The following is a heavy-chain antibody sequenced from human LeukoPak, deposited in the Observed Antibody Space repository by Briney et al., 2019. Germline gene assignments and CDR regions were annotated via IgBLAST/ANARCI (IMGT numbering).Heavy chain of an antibody. Sequence: SETLSLTCTVSGGSISSYYWSWIRQPPGKGLEWIGYIYYSGSTNYNPSLKSRVTISVDTSKNQFSLKLSSVTAADTSVYYCAGGSGIAVAGTGAFDIWGKGTRVTVFS. V-gene: IGHV4-59*01. J-gene: IGHJ3*02. CDR1: GGSISSYY. CDR2: IYYSGST. CDR3: AGGSGIAVAGTGAFDI. D-gene: IGHD6-19*01.